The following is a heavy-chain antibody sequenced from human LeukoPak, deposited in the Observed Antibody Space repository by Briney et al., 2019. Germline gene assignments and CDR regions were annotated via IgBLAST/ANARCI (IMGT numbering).Heavy chain of an antibody. CDR3: AKDFGATVTTPHDY. V-gene: IGHV3-23*01. J-gene: IGHJ4*02. Sequence: GGSLRLSCAASGXTFSVYAMSWVRQAPGKGLECVSAISGSGGSTYYADSVKGRFTISRDNSKNTLYLQMNSLRAEDTAVYYCAKDFGATVTTPHDYWGQGTLVTVSS. CDR1: GXTFSVYA. CDR2: ISGSGGST. D-gene: IGHD4-17*01.